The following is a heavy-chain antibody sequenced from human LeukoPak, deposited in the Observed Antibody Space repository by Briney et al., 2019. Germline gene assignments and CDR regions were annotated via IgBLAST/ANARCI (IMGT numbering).Heavy chain of an antibody. CDR3: ARYDILTVDTFDI. V-gene: IGHV1-2*02. J-gene: IGHJ3*02. D-gene: IGHD3-9*01. Sequence: ASVKVSCKASGYTFTGYYIHWVRQAPGQGLEWMGWINPNTGGTNYAQNFQGRVTMTRDTSISTAYMELSGLRSDDAAVYYCARYDILTVDTFDIWGQGIMVTVSS. CDR1: GYTFTGYY. CDR2: INPNTGGT.